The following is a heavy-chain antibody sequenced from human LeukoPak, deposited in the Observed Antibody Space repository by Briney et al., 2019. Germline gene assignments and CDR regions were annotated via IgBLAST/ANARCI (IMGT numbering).Heavy chain of an antibody. CDR3: AKGPLTEVAGTTWDS. D-gene: IGHD6-19*01. CDR1: GFTFSRFS. V-gene: IGHV3-23*01. Sequence: GGSLRLSCAASGFTFSRFSMTWVRQAPGKGLEWVSAISGSGSSTYYADSVKGRFTISRDNSKNTLYLQMNSLRAEDTALYHCAKGPLTEVAGTTWDSWGQGTLVTVSS. CDR2: ISGSGSST. J-gene: IGHJ4*02.